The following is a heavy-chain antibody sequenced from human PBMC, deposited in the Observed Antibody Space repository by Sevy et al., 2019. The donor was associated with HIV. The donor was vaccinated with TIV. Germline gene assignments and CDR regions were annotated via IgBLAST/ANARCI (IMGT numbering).Heavy chain of an antibody. CDR1: GFPFDTFA. CDR2: IGRGPEHI. Sequence: GGSLRLSCTAFGFPFDTFALNWVRQAPGKGLEWVSTIGRGPEHIHYADSVKGRFTISRDNARNTVYLQLNNLRAEDTAMYYGGSCVKVHLDSWGQGTPVTVSS. J-gene: IGHJ4*02. D-gene: IGHD2-21*01. V-gene: IGHV3-23*01. CDR3: GSCVKVHLDS.